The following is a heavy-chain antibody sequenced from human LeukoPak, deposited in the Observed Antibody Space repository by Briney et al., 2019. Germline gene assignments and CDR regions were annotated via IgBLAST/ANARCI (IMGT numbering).Heavy chain of an antibody. CDR1: GGSFSGYY. D-gene: IGHD3-10*01. J-gene: IGHJ4*02. V-gene: IGHV4-34*01. CDR3: ARGVYGSGSYYKIGLDY. CDR2: INHSGST. Sequence: SETLSLTCAVYGGSFSGYYWSWIRQPPGKGLEWIGEINHSGSTNYNPSHKSRVTISVDTSKNQFSLKLSSVTAADTAVYYCARGVYGSGSYYKIGLDYWGQGTLVTVSS.